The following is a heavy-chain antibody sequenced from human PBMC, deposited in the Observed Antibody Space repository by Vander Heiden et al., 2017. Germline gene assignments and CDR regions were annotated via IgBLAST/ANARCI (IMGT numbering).Heavy chain of an antibody. D-gene: IGHD6-19*01. CDR3: ARLDTSGWQTVSY. Sequence: QLQLQESGPGLVKPSETLSLTCTVSGDSISGSKYYWGWIRQPPGKGLEWIGSIFYTGSTNYNPSLKSRVTTSVEASKNQFSLKVSSVTAADTAVYYCARLDTSGWQTVSYWGQGTLVTVSS. V-gene: IGHV4-39*01. J-gene: IGHJ4*02. CDR2: IFYTGST. CDR1: GDSISGSKYY.